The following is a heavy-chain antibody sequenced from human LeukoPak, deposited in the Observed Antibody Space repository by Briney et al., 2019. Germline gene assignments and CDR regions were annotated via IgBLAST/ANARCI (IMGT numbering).Heavy chain of an antibody. CDR2: IYYCGST. J-gene: IGHJ4*02. CDR3: AGHLPYSNYCYY. D-gene: IGHD4-11*01. V-gene: IGHV4-39*01. Sequence: SETLSLTCTVSGGSISSSSYYWGWIRQPPGKGLEWIASIYYCGSTYYNPSLKSRVTISVDTSKNQFSLKLSSVTAADTAVYYCAGHLPYSNYCYYWGQGTLVTVSS. CDR1: GGSISSSSYY.